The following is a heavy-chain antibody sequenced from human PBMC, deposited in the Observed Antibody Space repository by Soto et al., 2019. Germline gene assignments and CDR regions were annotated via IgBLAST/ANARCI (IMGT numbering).Heavy chain of an antibody. D-gene: IGHD2-2*01. Sequence: QVQLVQSGAEVKKPGSSVKVSCKASGGTFSNYAISWVRQAPGQGLEWMGGIIPIFNTANYAQKFQGRVTINADKSTSTAYMELSSLRSEDTAVYYCARGFVVPAGIRYYYYGMDVWGQGTTVTVSS. CDR1: GGTFSNYA. V-gene: IGHV1-69*06. J-gene: IGHJ6*02. CDR3: ARGFVVPAGIRYYYYGMDV. CDR2: IIPIFNTA.